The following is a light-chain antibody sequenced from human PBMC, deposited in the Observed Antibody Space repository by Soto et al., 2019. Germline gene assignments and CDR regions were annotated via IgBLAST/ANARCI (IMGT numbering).Light chain of an antibody. CDR2: DVS. CDR1: SSDVGGYNY. V-gene: IGLV2-11*01. J-gene: IGLJ2*01. CDR3: CSYAGSYTFV. Sequence: LTQPRSVSGSPGQSVTISCTGTSSDVGGYNYVSWYQQHPGKAPKLMIYDVSKRPSGVPDRFSGSKPGNTASLTISGLQAEDEADYYCCSYAGSYTFVFGGGTK.